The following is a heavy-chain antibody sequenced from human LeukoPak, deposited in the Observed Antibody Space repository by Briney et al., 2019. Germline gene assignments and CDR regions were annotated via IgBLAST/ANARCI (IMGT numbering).Heavy chain of an antibody. Sequence: PGGSLRLSCAASGFTFSSYAMHWVRQAPGKGLEWVAVISYDGSNKYYADSVKGRFTISRDNSKNTLYLQMNSLRAEDTAVYYCARDDAHYDSSGYLYYFDYWGQGTLVTVSS. V-gene: IGHV3-30*04. CDR1: GFTFSSYA. CDR2: ISYDGSNK. D-gene: IGHD3-22*01. CDR3: ARDDAHYDSSGYLYYFDY. J-gene: IGHJ4*02.